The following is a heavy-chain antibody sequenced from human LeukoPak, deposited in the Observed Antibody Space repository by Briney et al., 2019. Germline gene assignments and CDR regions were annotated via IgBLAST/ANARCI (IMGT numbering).Heavy chain of an antibody. D-gene: IGHD3-22*01. J-gene: IGHJ4*02. Sequence: GASVKVSCKASGGTFSSYATSWVRQAPGQGLEWMGGIIPIFGTANYAQKFQGRVTITADESTSTAYMELSSLRSEDTAVYYCARNSYYDSSGYPTLWGQGTLVTVSS. CDR1: GGTFSSYA. CDR3: ARNSYYDSSGYPTL. V-gene: IGHV1-69*13. CDR2: IIPIFGTA.